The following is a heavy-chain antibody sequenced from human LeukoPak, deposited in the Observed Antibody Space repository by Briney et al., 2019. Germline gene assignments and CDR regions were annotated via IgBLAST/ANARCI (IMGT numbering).Heavy chain of an antibody. Sequence: ASVKVSCRASGYTFTDYYIHWVRQAPGQGLELMGWINPNSGVTTYAQKFQGRVTMTRDTSISTAYMELSSLRSGDTALYYCASQGVGVISRGGSFDYWGQGTLVTVSS. D-gene: IGHD2-21*01. V-gene: IGHV1-2*02. J-gene: IGHJ4*02. CDR3: ASQGVGVISRGGSFDY. CDR1: GYTFTDYY. CDR2: INPNSGVT.